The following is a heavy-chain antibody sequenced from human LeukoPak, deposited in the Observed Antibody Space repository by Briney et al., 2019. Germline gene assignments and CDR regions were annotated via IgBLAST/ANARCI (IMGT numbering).Heavy chain of an antibody. Sequence: GGSLRLSCAASGFTFSSYWMHWVRQAPGKGLVWVSRINSDGSSTSYADSVKGRFTISRDNAKNTLYLQMNSLRAEDTAVYYCAREVEWELDGNPGYWGQGTLVTVSS. D-gene: IGHD1-26*01. CDR2: INSDGSST. CDR3: AREVEWELDGNPGY. V-gene: IGHV3-74*01. J-gene: IGHJ4*02. CDR1: GFTFSSYW.